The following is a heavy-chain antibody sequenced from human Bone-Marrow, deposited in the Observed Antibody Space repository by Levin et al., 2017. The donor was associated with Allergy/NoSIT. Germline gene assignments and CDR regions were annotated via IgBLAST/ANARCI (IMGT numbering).Heavy chain of an antibody. J-gene: IGHJ6*02. CDR2: MSGTTGSH. CDR3: AKGTTVYFYYNGMDA. V-gene: IGHV3-23*01. D-gene: IGHD2/OR15-2a*01. Sequence: GGSLRLSCVASGFTFNAYAMNWVRRAPGKGLEWVSAMSGTTGSHYYADSVKGRFTISRDSSKNTLFLQMDSLSVEDTATYYCAKGTTVYFYYNGMDAWGQGTTVTVFS. CDR1: GFTFNAYA.